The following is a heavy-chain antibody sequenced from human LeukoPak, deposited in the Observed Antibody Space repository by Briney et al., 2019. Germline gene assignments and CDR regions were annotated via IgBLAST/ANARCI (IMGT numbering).Heavy chain of an antibody. CDR3: ARSPWMPSTVGDY. D-gene: IGHD5-12*01. J-gene: IGHJ4*02. V-gene: IGHV4-30-4*01. CDR2: IYYSGST. CDR1: GGSISSGDYY. Sequence: SETLSLTCTVSGGSISSGDYYWSWIRQPPGKGLEWIGYIYYSGSTNYNPSLKSRVTISVDTSKNQFSLKLSSVTAADTALYYCARSPWMPSTVGDYWGQGTLVTVSS.